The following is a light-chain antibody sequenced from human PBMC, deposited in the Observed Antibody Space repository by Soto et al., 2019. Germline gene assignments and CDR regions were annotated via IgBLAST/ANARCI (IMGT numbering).Light chain of an antibody. CDR2: DAS. J-gene: IGKJ3*01. V-gene: IGKV1-5*01. CDR1: QSISSW. Sequence: DIQMTQSPSTLSASVGDRVTITCRASQSISSWLALYQQKPGKAPKLLIYDASSLESRVPLRFSGSRSWTEFTLTITSLQHDDFATDYSHHYNRHPFTFGTGTKEDIK. CDR3: HHYNRHPFT.